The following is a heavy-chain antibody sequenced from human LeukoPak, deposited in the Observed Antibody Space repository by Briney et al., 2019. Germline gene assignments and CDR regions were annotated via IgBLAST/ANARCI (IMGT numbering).Heavy chain of an antibody. Sequence: ASVKVSCKASGYTFTGYYMHWVRQAPGQGLEWMGWINPNSGGTNYAQKFQGRVTMTRDTSISTAYKELSRLRSDDTAVYYCAREGALRYYDSSGYYPYYFDYWGQGTLVTVSS. D-gene: IGHD3-22*01. CDR3: AREGALRYYDSSGYYPYYFDY. CDR1: GYTFTGYY. CDR2: INPNSGGT. V-gene: IGHV1-2*02. J-gene: IGHJ4*02.